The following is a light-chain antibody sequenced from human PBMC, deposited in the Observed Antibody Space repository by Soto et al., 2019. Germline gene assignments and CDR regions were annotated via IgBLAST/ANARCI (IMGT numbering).Light chain of an antibody. CDR1: RSDVGSYDY. J-gene: IGLJ1*01. CDR3: SSYTSTTNIYV. V-gene: IGLV2-14*01. Sequence: QSALTQPASVSGSPGQSITISCTGSRSDVGSYDYVSWYQQYPGKAPKVIIYEVKYRPSGISDRFSASKSDNTASLTISGLQAEDEAEYFCSSYTSTTNIYVFGSGTKLTVL. CDR2: EVK.